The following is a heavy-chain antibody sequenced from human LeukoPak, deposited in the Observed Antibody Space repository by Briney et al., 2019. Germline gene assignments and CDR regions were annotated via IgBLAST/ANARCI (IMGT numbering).Heavy chain of an antibody. CDR2: IYHSGST. D-gene: IGHD6-13*01. J-gene: IGHJ4*02. CDR1: GGSISSSNW. V-gene: IGHV4-4*02. Sequence: SGTLSLTCAVSGGSISSSNWWSWVRQPPGKGLEWIGEIYHSGSTNYNLSLKSRVTISVDKSKNQFSLKLSSVTAADTAVYYCVGYSSSWNNFDYWGQGTLVTVSS. CDR3: VGYSSSWNNFDY.